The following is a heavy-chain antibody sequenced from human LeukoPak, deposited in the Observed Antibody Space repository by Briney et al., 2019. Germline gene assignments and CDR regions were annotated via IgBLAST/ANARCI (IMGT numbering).Heavy chain of an antibody. CDR2: ICDSGST. Sequence: SEAVSLTCTVSGGSISSYYWSWIRQPPGKGLEWIGYICDSGSTNYNPSLKSRVTISVDTSKNQFSLKLSSVTAADTAVYYCARGGGDYYYYDSSGESEYFQHWGQGTLVTVSP. CDR1: GGSISSYY. J-gene: IGHJ1*01. V-gene: IGHV4-59*01. D-gene: IGHD3-22*01. CDR3: ARGGGDYYYYDSSGESEYFQH.